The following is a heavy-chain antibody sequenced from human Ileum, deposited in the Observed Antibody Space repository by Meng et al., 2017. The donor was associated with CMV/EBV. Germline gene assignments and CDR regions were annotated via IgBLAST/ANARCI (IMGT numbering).Heavy chain of an antibody. CDR3: ARGRYTSTWFSPDY. D-gene: IGHD6-13*01. Sequence: GGSLRLSCTASGFTFSDYYMDWVRQAPGKGLEWVANIKQYESEKYYVDSVKGRFTISRDDAKSSVYLQMSSLRADDTAVYYCARGRYTSTWFSPDYWGQGTRVTGYS. V-gene: IGHV3-7*04. CDR1: GFTFSDYY. J-gene: IGHJ4*02. CDR2: IKQYESEK.